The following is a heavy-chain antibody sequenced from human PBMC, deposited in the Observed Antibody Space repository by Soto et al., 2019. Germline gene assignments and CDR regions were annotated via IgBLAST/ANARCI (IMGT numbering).Heavy chain of an antibody. CDR1: GGSISSGGYS. CDR3: ARVGALGSSSCFDY. J-gene: IGHJ4*02. V-gene: IGHV4-30-2*01. D-gene: IGHD6-13*01. CDR2: IYHSGST. Sequence: SETLSLTCAVSGGSISSGGYSWSWIRQPPGKGLEWIGYIYHSGSTYYNPSLKSRVTISVDRSKNQFSLKLSSVTAADTAVYFCARVGALGSSSCFDYWGQGTLVTVS.